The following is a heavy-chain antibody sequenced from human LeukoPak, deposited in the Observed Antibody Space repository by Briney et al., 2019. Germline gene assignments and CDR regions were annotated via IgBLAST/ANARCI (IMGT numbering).Heavy chain of an antibody. CDR2: ISYDGSNK. V-gene: IGHV3-30*12. CDR1: GFSFGAHG. Sequence: GGSLRLSCATSGFSFGAHGMHWVRRAPGKGLEWVAVISYDGSNKYYADSVKGRFTISRDNSKNTLYLQMNSLRAEDTAVYYCAGDRGALDYWGQGTLVTVSS. CDR3: AGDRGALDY. J-gene: IGHJ4*02.